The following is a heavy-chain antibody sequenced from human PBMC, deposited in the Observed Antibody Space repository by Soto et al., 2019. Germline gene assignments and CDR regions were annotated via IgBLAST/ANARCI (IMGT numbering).Heavy chain of an antibody. J-gene: IGHJ4*02. CDR1: GXTFSSYC. D-gene: IGHD2-8*01. V-gene: IGHV3-30*18. Sequence: GSLRLSCAASGXTFSSYCMHWVRQAPGRGLEWVAVISYDGSNKYYADSVKGRFNISGDNSKNTLYLQINSLRAEDTAVYYCAKDLREIVLMAAALVNWGQGTLVTVSS. CDR3: AKDLREIVLMAAALVN. CDR2: ISYDGSNK.